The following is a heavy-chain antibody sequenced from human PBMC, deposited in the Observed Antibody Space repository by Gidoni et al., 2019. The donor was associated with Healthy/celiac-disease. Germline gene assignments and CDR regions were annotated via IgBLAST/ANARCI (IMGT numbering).Heavy chain of an antibody. D-gene: IGHD2-21*02. J-gene: IGHJ4*02. CDR3: ARLAGDYYSYYFDY. CDR2: IYYSGST. Sequence: HLQLQESGPGLVKPSETLSLTCTVPGGSLSSSSYYWGWIRQPPGKGLEWIGSIYYSGSTYHNPSLKSRVTISVDTSKNQFSLKLSSVTAADTAVYYCARLAGDYYSYYFDYWGQGTLVTVSS. V-gene: IGHV4-39*01. CDR1: GGSLSSSSYY.